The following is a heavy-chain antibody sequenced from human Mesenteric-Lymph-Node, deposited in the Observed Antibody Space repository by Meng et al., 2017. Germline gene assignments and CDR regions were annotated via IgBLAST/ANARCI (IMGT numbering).Heavy chain of an antibody. J-gene: IGHJ4*02. D-gene: IGHD6-6*01. CDR2: IWYDGSNK. CDR1: GFHFSSYA. V-gene: IGHV3-33*01. CDR3: ARDRTSIAARPRSLDY. Sequence: GGSLRLSCAASGFHFSSYAMNWVRQAPGKGLEWVAVIWYDGSNKYYADSVKGRFTISRDNSKNTLYLQMNSLRAEDTAVYYCARDRTSIAARPRSLDYWGQGTLVTVSS.